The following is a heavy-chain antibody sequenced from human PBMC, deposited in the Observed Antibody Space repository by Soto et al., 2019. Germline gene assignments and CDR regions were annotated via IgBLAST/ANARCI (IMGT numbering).Heavy chain of an antibody. Sequence: ASVKVSCKASGYTFTSYDINWVRQATGQGLEWMGWMNPNSGNTGYAQKFQGRVTMTRNTSISTAYMELSSLRSEDTAVYYCARVYSYGLTYYYYYGMDVWGQGXTVTVYS. CDR3: ARVYSYGLTYYYYYGMDV. J-gene: IGHJ6*02. CDR1: GYTFTSYD. CDR2: MNPNSGNT. V-gene: IGHV1-8*01. D-gene: IGHD5-18*01.